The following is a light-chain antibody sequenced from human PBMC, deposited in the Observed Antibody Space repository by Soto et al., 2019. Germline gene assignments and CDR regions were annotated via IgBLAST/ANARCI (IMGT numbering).Light chain of an antibody. J-gene: IGKJ4*01. Sequence: DLVMTQSPLSLPVTPGEPASISCRSSQSLLHINGYNYLDWYLQKPGQSPQLLIYLGSNRASGVPDRFSCTGSGTDFTLKISRVEAEDVGIYYCMQALQTPLTFGGGTKVEI. CDR2: LGS. CDR3: MQALQTPLT. CDR1: QSLLHINGYNY. V-gene: IGKV2-28*01.